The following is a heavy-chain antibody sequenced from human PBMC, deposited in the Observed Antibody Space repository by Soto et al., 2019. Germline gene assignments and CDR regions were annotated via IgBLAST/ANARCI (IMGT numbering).Heavy chain of an antibody. Sequence: TLSLTCTVSGASISGFYWSWIRKSAGKGLEWIGRIYATGTTDYNPFLKSRVMMSVDTSKKQFSLKLRSVTAADTAVYYCVRDGTKTLRDWFDPWGQGISVTVSS. CDR1: GASISGFY. D-gene: IGHD1-1*01. CDR3: VRDGTKTLRDWFDP. J-gene: IGHJ5*02. V-gene: IGHV4-4*07. CDR2: IYATGTT.